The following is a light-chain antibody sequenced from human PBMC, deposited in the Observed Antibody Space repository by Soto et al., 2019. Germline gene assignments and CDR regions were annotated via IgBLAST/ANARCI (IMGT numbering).Light chain of an antibody. J-gene: IGKJ1*01. Sequence: EIVLTQSPGTLSLSPGESATLSCRATQSVSSNYLAWYQQKPGQAPTLLIYRASTRATGIPDRFSGSGSGTDFTLTISRLEPEDFAVYYCQQYGSSPLWTFGQGTNVDIK. CDR1: QSVSSNY. CDR2: RAS. CDR3: QQYGSSPLWT. V-gene: IGKV3-20*01.